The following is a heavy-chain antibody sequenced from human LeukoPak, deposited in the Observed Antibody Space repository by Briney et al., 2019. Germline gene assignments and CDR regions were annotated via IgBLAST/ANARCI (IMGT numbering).Heavy chain of an antibody. D-gene: IGHD5-18*01. CDR3: VSPRGFSYGYFDY. CDR2: IYYSKNT. CDR1: GGSISSSSAY. Sequence: SETLSLTCTVSGGSISSSSAYWGWIRQPPGKGLEWFGCIYYSKNTYYNPSLKSRVTISADTSQNQFSLTLGSVSATDAAVYYCVSPRGFSYGYFDYWGQGTLVTVSS. J-gene: IGHJ4*02. V-gene: IGHV4-39*01.